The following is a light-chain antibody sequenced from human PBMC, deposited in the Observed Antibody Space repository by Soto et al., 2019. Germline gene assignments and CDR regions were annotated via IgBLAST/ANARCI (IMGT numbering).Light chain of an antibody. Sequence: DIPMTQSPSSLSASVGDRVTITCRASQDISKYLAWFQQKAGKAPKSLIHAASSLQRGVPLRFSGSGSGTHFTLTISSLQPEDFATYYCLQYDTHPHTFGQGTKLEIK. V-gene: IGKV1-16*01. CDR3: LQYDTHPHT. CDR2: AAS. J-gene: IGKJ2*01. CDR1: QDISKY.